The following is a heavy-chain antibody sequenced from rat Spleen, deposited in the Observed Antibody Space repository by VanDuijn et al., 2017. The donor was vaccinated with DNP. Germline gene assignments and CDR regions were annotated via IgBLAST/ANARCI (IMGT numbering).Heavy chain of an antibody. CDR1: GFTFSDYS. V-gene: IGHV5S10*01. D-gene: IGHD1-2*01. CDR2: IVYDGSSS. J-gene: IGHJ4*01. Sequence: EVQLVESGGGLVQPGRSLKLSCAASGFTFSDYSMAWVRQAPKKGLEWVATIVYDGSSSFYGDSVTGRFTISGDNAKSTLYLQMDSLRSEDTATYYCTTHGSIATISTGAMDVWGQGTSVTVSS. CDR3: TTHGSIATISTGAMDV.